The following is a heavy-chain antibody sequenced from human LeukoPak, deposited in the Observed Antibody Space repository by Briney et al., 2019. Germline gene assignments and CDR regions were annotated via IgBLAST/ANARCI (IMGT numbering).Heavy chain of an antibody. Sequence: PSETLSLTCTVSGGSISSYYWSWIRQPPGKGLEWIGHIYYSGSTNYNPSLKSRVTISVDTSKNQFSLKLSSVTAADTAVYYCARGEYYYGSGSYSMSGYMDVWGKGTTVTVSS. CDR3: ARGEYYYGSGSYSMSGYMDV. D-gene: IGHD3-10*01. J-gene: IGHJ6*03. CDR1: GGSISSYY. V-gene: IGHV4-59*01. CDR2: IYYSGST.